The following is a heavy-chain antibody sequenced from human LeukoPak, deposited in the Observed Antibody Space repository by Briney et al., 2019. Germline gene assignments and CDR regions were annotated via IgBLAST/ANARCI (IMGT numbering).Heavy chain of an antibody. V-gene: IGHV3-48*01. Sequence: PGGSLRLSCAASGFTFSSYSMNWVRQAPGKGLEWVSYISSSSSTIYYADSVKGRFTISRDNAKNSLCLQMDSLRAEDTAVYYCARDAYEEWLTRGYNWFDPWGQGTLVTVSS. CDR1: GFTFSSYS. J-gene: IGHJ5*02. CDR2: ISSSSSTI. D-gene: IGHD3-16*01. CDR3: ARDAYEEWLTRGYNWFDP.